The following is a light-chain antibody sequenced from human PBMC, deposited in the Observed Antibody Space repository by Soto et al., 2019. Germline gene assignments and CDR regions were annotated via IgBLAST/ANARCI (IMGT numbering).Light chain of an antibody. Sequence: IPVTQSPSSLSASVGDRVTITCRASQGISSYLAWYQQKPGKAPQLLTQTASTLQSGVPSRFSASGSGTDFTLTISSLQPEDFATYYCQQFNSYPLTFGGGTKVEI. V-gene: IGKV1-9*01. CDR1: QGISSY. CDR3: QQFNSYPLT. CDR2: TAS. J-gene: IGKJ4*01.